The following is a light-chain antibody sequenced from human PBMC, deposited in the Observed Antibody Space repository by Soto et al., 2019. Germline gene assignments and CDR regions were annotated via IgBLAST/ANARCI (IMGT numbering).Light chain of an antibody. CDR2: GNS. Sequence: HSVLTQPPSVSGAPGQRVTISCTGSSSNIGAGYDVHWYQQLPGTAPKLLIYGNSNRPSGVPDRFSGSKSGTSASLAITGLQAEDEADYYCQSYDSSLSGSVVFGGGTPLTVL. CDR1: SSNIGAGYD. CDR3: QSYDSSLSGSVV. V-gene: IGLV1-40*01. J-gene: IGLJ3*02.